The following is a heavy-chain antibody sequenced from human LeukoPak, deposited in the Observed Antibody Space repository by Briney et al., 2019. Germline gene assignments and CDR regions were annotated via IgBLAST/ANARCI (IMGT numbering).Heavy chain of an antibody. D-gene: IGHD2/OR15-2a*01. CDR1: GFTFTDYY. CDR3: AREGNGLLSKDFDY. V-gene: IGHV1-2*02. J-gene: IGHJ4*02. Sequence: ASMKVSCKSSGFTFTDYYIHWVRQAPGQGLEWMGYIGPHSSATSSPQEFQGRVTMTRDASMSTAYMELTRLTSDDTAVYYCAREGNGLLSKDFDYWGQGTLVTVSS. CDR2: IGPHSSAT.